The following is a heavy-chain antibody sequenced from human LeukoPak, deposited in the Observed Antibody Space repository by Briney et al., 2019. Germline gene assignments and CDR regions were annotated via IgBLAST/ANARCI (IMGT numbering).Heavy chain of an antibody. V-gene: IGHV4-38-2*01. D-gene: IGHD3-10*01. CDR1: GYSISSGYY. CDR2: IYHSGST. Sequence: SETLSLTCAVSGYSISSGYYWGWIRQPPGKGLEWIGSIYHSGSTYYNPSLKSRVTISVDTSKNQFPLKLSSVTAADTAVYYCARARTMVRGWFDPWGQGTLVTVSS. CDR3: ARARTMVRGWFDP. J-gene: IGHJ5*02.